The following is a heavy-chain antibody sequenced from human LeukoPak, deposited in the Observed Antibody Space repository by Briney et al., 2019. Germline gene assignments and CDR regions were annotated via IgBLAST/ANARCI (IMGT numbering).Heavy chain of an antibody. CDR1: GGSISSGGYY. D-gene: IGHD3-3*01. CDR3: AREHGFFGEENFDY. V-gene: IGHV4-31*03. J-gene: IGHJ4*02. CDR2: IYYSGST. Sequence: SQTLSLTCTVSGGSISSGGYYWSWIRQHPGKGLEWIGYIYYSGSTYYNPSLKSRVTISVDTSKNQFSLKLSSVTAADTAVYYCAREHGFFGEENFDYWGQGTLVTVSS.